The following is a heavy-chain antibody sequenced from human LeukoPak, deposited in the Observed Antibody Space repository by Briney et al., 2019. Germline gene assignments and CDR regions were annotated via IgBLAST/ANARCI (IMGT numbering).Heavy chain of an antibody. D-gene: IGHD6-19*01. Sequence: GGSLRLSCVASGFTFTKCAMSWVRQAPGKGLGWVAIITATGDTAYYADSVKGRFTISRDNFRNTVYMQMDSLRGEDTAIYYCAGDRNSDWYSPLDYWGQGPQVTVSP. J-gene: IGHJ4*02. V-gene: IGHV3-23*01. CDR2: ITATGDTA. CDR3: AGDRNSDWYSPLDY. CDR1: GFTFTKCA.